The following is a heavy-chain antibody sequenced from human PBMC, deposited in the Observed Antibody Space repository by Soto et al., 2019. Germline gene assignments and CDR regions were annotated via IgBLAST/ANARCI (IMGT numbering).Heavy chain of an antibody. Sequence: ASVNVSCKFSGYTLTELSIHWVRQAPGKGLECMGGFDPEDGETIYAQKFQGRVTMTEDTSTDTAYMELSSLRSEDTAVYYCATVPAAYCGGDCPPFDYWGQGTLVTVSS. CDR1: GYTLTELS. V-gene: IGHV1-24*01. CDR2: FDPEDGET. D-gene: IGHD2-21*02. J-gene: IGHJ4*02. CDR3: ATVPAAYCGGDCPPFDY.